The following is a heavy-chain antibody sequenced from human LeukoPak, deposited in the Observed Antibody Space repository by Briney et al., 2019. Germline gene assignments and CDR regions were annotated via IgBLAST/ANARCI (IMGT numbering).Heavy chain of an antibody. D-gene: IGHD2-2*01. Sequence: ASVKLSCKVSGYTLTEFSMHWVRHAPGKGLVWMGGFDPEDGETIYAQKFQRRVTMTEDTSTDTAYMELSSLRSEDTAVYYCATGDCSSTSCYGYDYWGQGTLVTVSS. CDR1: GYTLTEFS. J-gene: IGHJ4*02. CDR3: ATGDCSSTSCYGYDY. CDR2: FDPEDGET. V-gene: IGHV1-24*01.